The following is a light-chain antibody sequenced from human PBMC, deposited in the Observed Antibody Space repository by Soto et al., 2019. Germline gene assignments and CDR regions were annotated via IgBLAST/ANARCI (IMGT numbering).Light chain of an antibody. J-gene: IGKJ4*01. Sequence: EIVMTQSPVTLSVSPGDRATLSCRASQSVNSNLAWYRHKPGQTPKLLIYVASTRATGIPARFSGSGSGTEFTLTISSLQSEDFAVYYCQQYNVWPLTFGGGTKVEFK. CDR1: QSVNSN. CDR3: QQYNVWPLT. V-gene: IGKV3-15*01. CDR2: VAS.